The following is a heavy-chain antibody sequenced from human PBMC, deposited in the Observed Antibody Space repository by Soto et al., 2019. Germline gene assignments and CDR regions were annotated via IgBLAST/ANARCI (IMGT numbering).Heavy chain of an antibody. J-gene: IGHJ4*02. D-gene: IGHD2-21*01. V-gene: IGHV3-21*06. CDR2: ISSSSNYI. CDR3: ARDVVGVTY. Sequence: EVQLVESGGGRVKPGGSLRLSCAASGFTFSSYSMNWVLQAPGRGLEWVSSISSSSNYIYYADSVRSRCTISRDNAKNSLYVQMNSLRAEDTAVYYGARDVVGVTYWGQGTLVTVSS. CDR1: GFTFSSYS.